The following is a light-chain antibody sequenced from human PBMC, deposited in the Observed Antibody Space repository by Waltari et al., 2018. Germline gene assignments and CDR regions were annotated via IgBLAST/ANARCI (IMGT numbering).Light chain of an antibody. CDR2: RSD. CDR1: SSSVGSNF. CDR3: AAWDDSLSAYV. J-gene: IGLJ1*01. V-gene: IGLV1-47*01. Sequence: QSVLTQPPSASGTPGQEVTISCSGTSSSVGSNFVFWYQQLPGAAPKLLIFRSDRRPSGVPDRISGSKSGTSASLVITGLRSEDEADYYCAAWDDSLSAYVFGTGTKDTVL.